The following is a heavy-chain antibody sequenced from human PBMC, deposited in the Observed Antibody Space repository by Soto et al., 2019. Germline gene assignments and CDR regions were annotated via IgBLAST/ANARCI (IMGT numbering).Heavy chain of an antibody. Sequence: ASVEVSCKASGETFTSSAMNLVRQAPGQRLEWMGWINAGNGNTKYSQKFQGRVTITRDTSASAAYMELSSLSSEDTAVYYCARAVAVAADFDYWGQGTLVTVSS. CDR1: GETFTSSA. V-gene: IGHV1-3*01. CDR3: ARAVAVAADFDY. J-gene: IGHJ4*02. CDR2: INAGNGNT. D-gene: IGHD6-19*01.